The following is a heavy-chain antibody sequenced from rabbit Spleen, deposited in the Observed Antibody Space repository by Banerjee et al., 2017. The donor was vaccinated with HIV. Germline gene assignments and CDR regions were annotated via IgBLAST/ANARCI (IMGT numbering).Heavy chain of an antibody. CDR1: GFSFSNYYY. CDR3: ARDTGTSFSTYGMDL. Sequence: QSLEESGGDLVKPGASLTLTCTASGFSFSNYYYMCWVRQAPGKGLEWIACTYNGDDRIVVASWAKGRFTISKISSTTVTLQMTSLTAADTATYFCARDTGTSFSTYGMDLWGQGTLVTVS. J-gene: IGHJ6*01. V-gene: IGHV1S40*01. CDR2: TYNGDDRI. D-gene: IGHD8-1*01.